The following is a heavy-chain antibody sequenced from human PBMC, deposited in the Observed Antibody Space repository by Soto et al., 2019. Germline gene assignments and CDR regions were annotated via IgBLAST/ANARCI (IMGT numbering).Heavy chain of an antibody. CDR1: GGSISSSSYY. V-gene: IGHV4-39*02. D-gene: IGHD4-17*01. CDR2: IYYSGST. Sequence: SSETLSLTCTVSGGSISSSSYYWGWIRQPPGKGLEWIGSIYYSGSTYYNPSLKSRVTISVDTSKNQFSLKLSSVTAADTAVYYCARDGYTKVTTSHFDYWGQGTLVTVSS. CDR3: ARDGYTKVTTSHFDY. J-gene: IGHJ4*02.